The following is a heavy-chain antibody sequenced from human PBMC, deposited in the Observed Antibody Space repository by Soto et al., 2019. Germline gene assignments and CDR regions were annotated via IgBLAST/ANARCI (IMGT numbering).Heavy chain of an antibody. CDR3: ARLKRDGYNYSPLYY. J-gene: IGHJ4*02. CDR2: IYPGDSDT. V-gene: IGHV5-51*03. CDR1: GYSFTSYW. Sequence: EVQLVQSGAEVKKPGESLKISCKGSGYSFTSYWIGWVRQMPGKGLEWMGIIYPGDSDTRYSPSFQGKVTISADKSISTAYLQGSSLKASDTAMYYCARLKRDGYNYSPLYYWGQGTLVTVSS. D-gene: IGHD5-12*01.